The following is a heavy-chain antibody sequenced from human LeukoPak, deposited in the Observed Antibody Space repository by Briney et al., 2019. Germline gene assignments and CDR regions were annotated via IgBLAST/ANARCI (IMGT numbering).Heavy chain of an antibody. J-gene: IGHJ2*01. CDR3: ARYGRKWYFDL. Sequence: SETLSLTCTVSGGSISSYYWSWIRQPPGKGLEWIGYMYYSGSTKYNPSLKSRVTISVDTSKNQFSLNLSSVTAADTAVYYCARYGRKWYFDLWGRGTLVTVSS. CDR1: GGSISSYY. V-gene: IGHV4-59*01. CDR2: MYYSGST. D-gene: IGHD1-26*01.